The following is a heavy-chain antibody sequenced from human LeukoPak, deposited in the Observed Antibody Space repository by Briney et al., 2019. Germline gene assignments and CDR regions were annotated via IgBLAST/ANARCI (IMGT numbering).Heavy chain of an antibody. CDR1: GYTFTSYG. V-gene: IGHV1-18*01. CDR2: ISAYNGNT. Sequence: AVNVSCKASGYTFTSYGISWVRQAPGQGLEWMGWISAYNGNTNYAQKLQGRVTMTTHTSTSTAYMELRSLRSDDTAVYYCARGSDYYGSGSYYPAEYFQHWGQGTLVTVSS. D-gene: IGHD3-10*01. J-gene: IGHJ1*01. CDR3: ARGSDYYGSGSYYPAEYFQH.